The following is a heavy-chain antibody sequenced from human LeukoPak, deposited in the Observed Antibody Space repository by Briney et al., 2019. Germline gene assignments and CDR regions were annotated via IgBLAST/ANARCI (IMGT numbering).Heavy chain of an antibody. D-gene: IGHD3-10*01. Sequence: PSETLSLTCTVSGGSISSHYWSWIRQPPGKGLEWIGYIYYSGSTNYNPSLKSRVTMSLDTSKNQFSLKLSSVTAADTAVYYCARGFGTFDQWGQGTLVTVSS. CDR3: ARGFGTFDQ. CDR1: GGSISSHY. J-gene: IGHJ4*02. CDR2: IYYSGST. V-gene: IGHV4-59*08.